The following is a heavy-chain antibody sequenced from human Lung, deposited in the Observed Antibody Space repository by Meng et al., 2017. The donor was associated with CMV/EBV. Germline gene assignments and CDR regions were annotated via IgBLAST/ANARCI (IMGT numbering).Heavy chain of an antibody. CDR1: YS. V-gene: IGHV3-21*01. CDR2: ISSSSSYI. J-gene: IGHJ5*02. CDR3: ARTSLEGHYYDSSGYYGNWFDP. D-gene: IGHD3-22*01. Sequence: YSRNWVRQAPGKGLEWVSSISSSSSYIYYADSVKGRFTISRDNAKNSLYLQMNSLRAEDTAVYYCARTSLEGHYYDSSGYYGNWFDPWGQGTLVTVSS.